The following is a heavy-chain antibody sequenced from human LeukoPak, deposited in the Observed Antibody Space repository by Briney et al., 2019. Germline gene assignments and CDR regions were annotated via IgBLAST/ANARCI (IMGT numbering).Heavy chain of an antibody. CDR1: GFSFSGHW. J-gene: IGHJ4*02. CDR3: ARGPNSNWSGLDF. D-gene: IGHD6-6*01. CDR2: ISPTRSTT. Sequence: GGSLRLSCTASGFSFSGHWMHWARQLPGKGLVWVSRISPTRSTTSYADSVKGRFTVSRDNAKNTLYLQVNNLRAEDTAVYYCARGPNSNWSGLDFWGQGTLLTVSS. V-gene: IGHV3-74*01.